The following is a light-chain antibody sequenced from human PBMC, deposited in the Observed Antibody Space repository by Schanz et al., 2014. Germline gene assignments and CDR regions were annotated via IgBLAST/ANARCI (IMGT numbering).Light chain of an antibody. Sequence: QSALTQPRSVSGSPGQSVTISCTGTSSDVGGYNYVSWYQHHPGKAPKLMIYDVSKRPSGVPDRFSGSKSGNTASLTISGLQAEDEADYYCCSYAGSYALLVLG. CDR1: SSDVGGYNY. J-gene: IGLJ2*01. V-gene: IGLV2-11*01. CDR2: DVS. CDR3: CSYAGSYALLV.